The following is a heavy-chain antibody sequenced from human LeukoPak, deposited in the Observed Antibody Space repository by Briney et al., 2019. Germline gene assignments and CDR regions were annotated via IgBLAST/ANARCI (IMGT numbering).Heavy chain of an antibody. CDR2: ISYDGSNK. D-gene: IGHD3-10*01. Sequence: HSGGSLRLSCAASGFTFTNYAMTWVRQAPGKGLEWVAVISYDGSNKYYADSVKGRFTISRDNSKNTLYLQMNSLRAEDTAVYYCAKQARRAYYYGSGSYAGSHYFDYWGQGTLVTVSS. V-gene: IGHV3-30*18. CDR3: AKQARRAYYYGSGSYAGSHYFDY. CDR1: GFTFTNYA. J-gene: IGHJ4*02.